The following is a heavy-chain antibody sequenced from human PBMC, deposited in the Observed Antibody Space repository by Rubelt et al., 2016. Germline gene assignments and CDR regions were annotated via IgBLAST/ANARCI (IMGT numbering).Heavy chain of an antibody. J-gene: IGHJ6*02. Sequence: EVQLVESGGGLVQPGGSLRLSCAASGFTFSSYDMHWVRQATGKGLEWVSAIGTAGDTYYPGSVKGRFTISRENAKNSLYLQKKSRRCGDTAVDYCAREVVRGVRGYGMDVWGQGTTVTVSS. D-gene: IGHD3-10*01. CDR3: AREVVRGVRGYGMDV. CDR2: IGTAGDT. CDR1: GFTFSSYD. V-gene: IGHV3-13*01.